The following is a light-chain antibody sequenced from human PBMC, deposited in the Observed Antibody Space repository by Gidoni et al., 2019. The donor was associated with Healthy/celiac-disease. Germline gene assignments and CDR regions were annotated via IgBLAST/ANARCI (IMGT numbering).Light chain of an antibody. CDR2: GAS. J-gene: IGKJ1*01. CDR3: QQYGSSTWT. V-gene: IGKV3-20*01. Sequence: EIVLTQSPGTLSLSPGERATLSCRASQSVSSSYLAWYQQKPGQAPRLLIYGASSRATGIPDGFSGSGSGTDFTLTISRLEPEDFAVYYCQQYGSSTWTFGQGTKVEIK. CDR1: QSVSSSY.